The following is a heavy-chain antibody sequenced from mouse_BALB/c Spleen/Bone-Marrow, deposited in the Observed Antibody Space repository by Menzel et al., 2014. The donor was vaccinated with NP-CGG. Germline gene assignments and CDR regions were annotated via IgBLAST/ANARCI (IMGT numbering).Heavy chain of an antibody. CDR3: ARQGYGYVDFDV. J-gene: IGHJ1*01. CDR2: ISSGGGST. CDR1: GFALSSYD. D-gene: IGHD1-2*01. Sequence: DVKLVESGGGLVKPGGSLKLSCAASGFALSSYDMPWVRQTPEKRLEWVAYISSGGGSTYYPDTVKGRFTISRDNAKNTLYLQMSRLKSEDTAMYYCARQGYGYVDFDVWGAGTTVTVSS. V-gene: IGHV5-12-1*01.